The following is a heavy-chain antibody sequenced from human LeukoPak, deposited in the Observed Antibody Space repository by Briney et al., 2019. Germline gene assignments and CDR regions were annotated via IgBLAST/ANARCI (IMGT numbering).Heavy chain of an antibody. J-gene: IGHJ3*02. CDR3: ARDSSKGDSFDI. V-gene: IGHV3-23*01. CDR1: GFNFNNAW. Sequence: GGSLRLSCAASGFNFNNAWMSWVRQAPGKGLEWVSAISGSGGSTYYADSVKGRFTISRDNSKNTLYLQMNSLRAEDTAVYYCARDSSKGDSFDIWGQGTMVTVSS. CDR2: ISGSGGST.